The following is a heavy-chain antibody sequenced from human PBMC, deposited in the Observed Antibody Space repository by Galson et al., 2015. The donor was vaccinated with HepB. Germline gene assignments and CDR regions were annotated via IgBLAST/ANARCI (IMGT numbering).Heavy chain of an antibody. CDR2: ISSSSSYI. Sequence: SLRLSCAASRFTFSSYSMNWVRQAPGKGLEWVSSISSSSSYIYYADSVKGRFTISRDNAKNSLYLQMNSLRAEDTAVYYCARDHHGYSYGTYYFDYWGQGTLVTVSS. V-gene: IGHV3-21*01. CDR1: RFTFSSYS. CDR3: ARDHHGYSYGTYYFDY. D-gene: IGHD5-18*01. J-gene: IGHJ4*02.